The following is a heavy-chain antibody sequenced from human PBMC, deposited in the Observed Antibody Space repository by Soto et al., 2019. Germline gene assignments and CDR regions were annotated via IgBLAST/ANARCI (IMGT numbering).Heavy chain of an antibody. Sequence: ASVKVSCKASRYTFTGYYMHWVRQAPGQGLEWMGWINPNSGGTNYARKFQGRVTMTRDTSISTAYMELSRLRSDDTAVYYCAREGVDTATYYYYYYGMDVWGQGTTVTVSS. CDR2: INPNSGGT. CDR3: AREGVDTATYYYYYYGMDV. D-gene: IGHD5-18*01. CDR1: RYTFTGYY. V-gene: IGHV1-2*02. J-gene: IGHJ6*02.